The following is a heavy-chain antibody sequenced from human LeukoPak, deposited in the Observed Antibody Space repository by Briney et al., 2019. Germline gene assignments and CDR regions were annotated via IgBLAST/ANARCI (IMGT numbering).Heavy chain of an antibody. V-gene: IGHV4-38-2*02. CDR2: IYHSGST. Sequence: SETLPLTCTVSGGSISSYYWGWIRQPPGKGLEWIGSIYHSGSTYYNPSLKSRVTISVDTSKNQFALKLTSVTAADTALYYCARSPRGSGSSTLLGVAFDIWGQGTMVTASS. J-gene: IGHJ3*02. CDR3: ARSPRGSGSSTLLGVAFDI. CDR1: GGSISSYY. D-gene: IGHD3-10*01.